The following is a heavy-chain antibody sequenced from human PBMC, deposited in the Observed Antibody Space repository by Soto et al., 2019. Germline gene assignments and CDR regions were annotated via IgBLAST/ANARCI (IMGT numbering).Heavy chain of an antibody. CDR1: GFSFNSYR. D-gene: IGHD1-20*01. V-gene: IGHV3-7*01. CDR3: MTEYKGX. CDR2: VEEDGSDK. J-gene: IGHJ4*02. Sequence: PGGSLRLSCAASGFSFNSYRMSWVRQAPGKGLEWLSCVEEDGSDKYYVYSVKGRFTISRDNAKSSVYLQMNSLRAEDTAVYYCMTEYKGXWGQGTPVTVSX.